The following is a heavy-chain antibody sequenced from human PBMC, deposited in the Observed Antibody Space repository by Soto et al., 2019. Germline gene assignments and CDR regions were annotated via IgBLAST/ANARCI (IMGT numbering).Heavy chain of an antibody. CDR3: ARKPDYCTSTTCYSLGC. CDR1: GYIFTHYY. V-gene: IGHV1-46*01. D-gene: IGHD2-2*01. Sequence: QVQLVQSGAEVKKPGASVKVSCKASGYIFTHYYVYWVRQAPGQGLEWMGMINPSDGSTSYAQKFQGRGTMTRDTATSTGYMELSSLRSEDTAVYYCARKPDYCTSTTCYSLGCWGQGTLVTVSS. J-gene: IGHJ4*02. CDR2: INPSDGST.